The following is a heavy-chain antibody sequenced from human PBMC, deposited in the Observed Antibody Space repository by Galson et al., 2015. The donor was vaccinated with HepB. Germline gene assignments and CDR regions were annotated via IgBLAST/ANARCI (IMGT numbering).Heavy chain of an antibody. V-gene: IGHV3-23*01. J-gene: IGHJ4*02. Sequence: SLRLSCAASGFAFSTYALTWVRQAPGKGLDWVSSINPSGANTYYADSVKGRVTISRDNSKSTLFLQMDSLRAEDTGIYYCGVSPESTSCYEFWGQGTLVTVSS. D-gene: IGHD2-2*01. CDR3: GVSPESTSCYEF. CDR2: INPSGANT. CDR1: GFAFSTYA.